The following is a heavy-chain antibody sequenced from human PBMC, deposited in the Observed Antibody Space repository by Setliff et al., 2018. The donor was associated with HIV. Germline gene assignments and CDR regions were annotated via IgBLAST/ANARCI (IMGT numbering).Heavy chain of an antibody. V-gene: IGHV3-74*01. D-gene: IGHD2-2*02. CDR1: GFTFSSYW. CDR3: VRDIGFNLYDH. Sequence: LRLSCAASGFTFSSYWMHWVRQAPGKGLVWVSRINNDGSYASYADSVKGRFTISRDNAKNTLYLQMSSLRAEDRAVHYCVRDIGFNLYDHWGQGTLVTVSS. CDR2: INNDGSYA. J-gene: IGHJ4*02.